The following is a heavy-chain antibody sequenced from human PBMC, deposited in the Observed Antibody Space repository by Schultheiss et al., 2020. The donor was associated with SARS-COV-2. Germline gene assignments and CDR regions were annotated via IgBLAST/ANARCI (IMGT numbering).Heavy chain of an antibody. V-gene: IGHV4-61*08. Sequence: SQTLSLTCTVSGGSIRSGGYYWSWIRQPPGKGLEWIGEINHSGSTNYNPSLKSRVTISVDTSKNQFSLKLSSVTAADTAVYYCASSPAVAEGIVDYWGQGTLVTVSS. J-gene: IGHJ4*02. CDR3: ASSPAVAEGIVDY. D-gene: IGHD6-19*01. CDR1: GGSIRSGGYY. CDR2: INHSGST.